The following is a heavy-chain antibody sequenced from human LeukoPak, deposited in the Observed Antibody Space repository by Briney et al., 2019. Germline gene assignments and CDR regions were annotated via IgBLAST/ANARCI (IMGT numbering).Heavy chain of an antibody. V-gene: IGHV3-7*01. CDR2: VKQDGSEK. J-gene: IGHJ3*01. Sequence: GGSLRLSCAASGFTFSNYWMSWVRQAPGKGLEWVANVKQDGSEKQYVDSAKGRFTISRDNARNSLYLQMNSLRVEDTAVYYCARDDLLTDDAFDLWGQGTMVTVSS. CDR3: ARDDLLTDDAFDL. CDR1: GFTFSNYW.